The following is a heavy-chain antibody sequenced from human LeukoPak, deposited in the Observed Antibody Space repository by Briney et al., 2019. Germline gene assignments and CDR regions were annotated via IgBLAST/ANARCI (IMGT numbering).Heavy chain of an antibody. V-gene: IGHV4-39*07. CDR1: GGSISSSSYY. CDR3: ARSTDYYFDY. CDR2: IYYSGST. Sequence: SETLSLTCTVSGGSISSSSYYWGWIRQPPGKGLEWIGSIYYSGSTYYNPSLKSRVTISVDTSKNQFSLKLSSVTAADTAVYYCARSTDYYFDYWGQGTLVTVSS. J-gene: IGHJ4*02. D-gene: IGHD1-1*01.